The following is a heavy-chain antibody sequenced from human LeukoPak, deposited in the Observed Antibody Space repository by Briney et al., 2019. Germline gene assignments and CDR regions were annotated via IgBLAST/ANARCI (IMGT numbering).Heavy chain of an antibody. CDR3: ARSSGYYFEYFHH. J-gene: IGHJ1*01. Sequence: SETLSLTCTVSGGSISSYYWSWIRQPPGKGLEWIGYIYYSGGTNYNPSLKSRVTISVDTSKNQFSLKLSSVTAADTAVYYCARSSGYYFEYFHHWGQGTLVTVSS. V-gene: IGHV4-59*08. D-gene: IGHD3-22*01. CDR1: GGSISSYY. CDR2: IYYSGGT.